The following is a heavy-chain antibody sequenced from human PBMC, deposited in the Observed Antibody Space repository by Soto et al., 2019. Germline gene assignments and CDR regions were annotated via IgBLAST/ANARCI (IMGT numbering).Heavy chain of an antibody. J-gene: IGHJ4*02. Sequence: QVQLQQWGAGLLKPSETLSLTCAVYGGSFSGYYWSWIRQPPGTGLEWIGEINHSGSTNYNPSLKSRLTIPVDTSKNQSSLKRSSVTAADTAVYYCARGDRRGGTYFDYLGQGNLVTVSS. D-gene: IGHD1-1*01. CDR1: GGSFSGYY. CDR3: ARGDRRGGTYFDY. V-gene: IGHV4-34*01. CDR2: INHSGST.